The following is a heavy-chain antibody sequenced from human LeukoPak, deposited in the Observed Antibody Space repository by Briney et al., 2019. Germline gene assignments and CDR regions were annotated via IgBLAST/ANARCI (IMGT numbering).Heavy chain of an antibody. CDR3: AKAAGDTYGYRYYFDY. V-gene: IGHV1-46*01. CDR1: GYTFTNYY. D-gene: IGHD5-18*01. CDR2: INPSGGTT. Sequence: ASVNVSCKASGYTFTNYYVHWVRQAPGQGLEWMGIINPSGGTTTYAQKFQGRVAMTRDTSTNTVYVDLSSLRSEDTAVYYCAKAAGDTYGYRYYFDYWGQGTLVTVSS. J-gene: IGHJ4*02.